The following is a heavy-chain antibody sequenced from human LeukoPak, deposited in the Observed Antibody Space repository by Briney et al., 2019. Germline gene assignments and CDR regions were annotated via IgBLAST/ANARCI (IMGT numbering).Heavy chain of an antibody. CDR2: ISRNGGST. V-gene: IGHV3-64D*06. CDR1: GXTFSSYA. J-gene: IGHJ4*02. D-gene: IGHD6-19*01. Sequence: GGSLRLSCSASGXTFSSYAMHWVRQAPGKGLEYVSGISRNGGSTNYADSVKGRITISRDNSKNTLYLQMSSLRPEDTAVYYCVNQISGWVYWGQGTLVTVSS. CDR3: VNQISGWVY.